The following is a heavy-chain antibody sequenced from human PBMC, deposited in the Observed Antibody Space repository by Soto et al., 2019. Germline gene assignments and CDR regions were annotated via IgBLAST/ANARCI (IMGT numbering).Heavy chain of an antibody. CDR1: GYTFTSYA. Sequence: QVQLVQSGAEVKKPGASVKVSCKASGYTFTSYAMHWLRQAPGQRREWMGWINAGNGNTKYSQKFQGRVTITRDTSASTAYMELSSLRSEDTAVYYCARSSSNQLLSFDPWGQGTLVTVSS. D-gene: IGHD2-2*01. V-gene: IGHV1-3*01. CDR3: ARSSSNQLLSFDP. CDR2: INAGNGNT. J-gene: IGHJ5*02.